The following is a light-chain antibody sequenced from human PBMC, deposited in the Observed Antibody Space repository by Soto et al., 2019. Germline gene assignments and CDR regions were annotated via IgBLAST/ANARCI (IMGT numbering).Light chain of an antibody. V-gene: IGKV3-15*01. CDR3: HHYHNCPRT. CDR2: GAS. J-gene: IGKJ2*01. Sequence: EIVMTQSPAAVSVSPGQGVTLSCRASQSVSTNLAWYQHKPGQPPKLVIYGASTRAAGVPARFSGSGSGTDFTLTISRLQSEDSAFYFCHHYHNCPRTFGPGTKLEIK. CDR1: QSVSTN.